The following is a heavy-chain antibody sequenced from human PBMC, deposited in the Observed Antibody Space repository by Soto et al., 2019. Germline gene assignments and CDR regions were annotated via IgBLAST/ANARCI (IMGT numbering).Heavy chain of an antibody. J-gene: IGHJ1*01. D-gene: IGHD5-18*01. V-gene: IGHV2-70*11. Sequence: SGPTLVNPTQTLTLTCTFSGFSLSTSGMCVSWIRQPPGKALEWLARIDWDDDKYYSTSLKTRLTISKDTSKNQVVLTMTNMDPVDTATYYCARIRGVDTAMVTLADWGQGTLVTVSS. CDR1: GFSLSTSGMC. CDR3: ARIRGVDTAMVTLAD. CDR2: IDWDDDK.